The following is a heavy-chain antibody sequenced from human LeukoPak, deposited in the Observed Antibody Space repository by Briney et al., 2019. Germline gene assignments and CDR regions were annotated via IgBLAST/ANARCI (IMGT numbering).Heavy chain of an antibody. D-gene: IGHD6-19*01. J-gene: IGHJ6*02. V-gene: IGHV5-51*01. Sequence: GESLKISCKGSGYSFTSYWIGWVRQVPGKGLEWMGINYPGDSDTRYSPSFQGQVTISADKSISTAYLQWSSLKASDTAMYYCASTAVADYYGMDVWGQGTTVTVSS. CDR1: GYSFTSYW. CDR2: NYPGDSDT. CDR3: ASTAVADYYGMDV.